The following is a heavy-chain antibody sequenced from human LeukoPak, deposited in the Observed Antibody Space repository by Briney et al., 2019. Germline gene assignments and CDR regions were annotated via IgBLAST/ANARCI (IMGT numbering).Heavy chain of an antibody. D-gene: IGHD3-10*02. Sequence: GGSLRLSCAASGFTFSSYSMNWVRQAPGKGLEWVSYISGSSSTIYISSSSSTTYYADSVKGRFTISRDNSKNTLYLQMNSLRGEDTAVYYCAKGPMFGERTQLNYWGQGTLVTVSS. J-gene: IGHJ4*02. CDR2: ISSSSSTT. V-gene: IGHV3-48*01. CDR3: AKGPMFGERTQLNY. CDR1: GFTFSSYS.